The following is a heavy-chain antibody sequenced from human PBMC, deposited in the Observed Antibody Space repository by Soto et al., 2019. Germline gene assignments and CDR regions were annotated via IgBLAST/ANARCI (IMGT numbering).Heavy chain of an antibody. J-gene: IGHJ4*02. V-gene: IGHV3-30*04. D-gene: IGHD2-15*01. CDR2: VSYDGSYK. Sequence: QVQLVESGGGVVQPGRSLTLSCAASGVTFNSYAMHWVRQAPGKGLEWVAIVSYDGSYKYYADSVKGRFTISRDNSNNTXXLQMNSVRTEDTAVYYCAKDRGRYCSGGSCYLFDSWGQGSLVTVSS. CDR3: AKDRGRYCSGGSCYLFDS. CDR1: GVTFNSYA.